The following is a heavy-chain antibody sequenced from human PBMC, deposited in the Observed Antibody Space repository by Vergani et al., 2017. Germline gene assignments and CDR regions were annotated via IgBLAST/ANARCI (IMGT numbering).Heavy chain of an antibody. J-gene: IGHJ1*01. CDR2: INPNSGGT. CDR1: GYTFTGYY. Sequence: QVQLVQSGAEVKKPGASVKVSCKASGYTFTGYYMHWVRQAPGQGLEWMGWINPNSGGTNYEQKFQGRVTMTRDTSISTAYMELSRLRSDATALYYCARLYCSCTSCFKYFQHWGQGTLVTVSS. V-gene: IGHV1-2*02. D-gene: IGHD2-2*01. CDR3: ARLYCSCTSCFKYFQH.